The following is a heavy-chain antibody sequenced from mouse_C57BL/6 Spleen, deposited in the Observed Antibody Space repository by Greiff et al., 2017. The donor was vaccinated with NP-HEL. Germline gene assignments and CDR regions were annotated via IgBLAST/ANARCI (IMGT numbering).Heavy chain of an antibody. CDR3: AREEDGNYVNY. J-gene: IGHJ2*01. D-gene: IGHD2-1*01. V-gene: IGHV1-59*01. Sequence: QVHVKQPGAELVRPGTSVKLSCKASGYTFTSYWMHWVKQRPGQGLEWIGVIDPSDSYTNYNQKFKGKATLTVDTSSSTAYMQLSSLTSEDSAVYYCAREEDGNYVNYWGQGTTLTVSS. CDR2: IDPSDSYT. CDR1: GYTFTSYW.